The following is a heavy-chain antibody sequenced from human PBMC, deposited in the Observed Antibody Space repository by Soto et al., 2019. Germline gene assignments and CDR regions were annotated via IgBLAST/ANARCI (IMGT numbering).Heavy chain of an antibody. Sequence: QITLKESGPTLVQPTQALTLTCDFSGFSLTTKGVGVGWIRQPPGEALEWVAVIYWDHDKRYSPSLQSRLTMNNDPPKNQVVLSMINMDPVDTATYFCAHVTSTYGGAIGDEVFDIWGQGTMVIVSS. CDR1: GFSLTTKGVG. CDR2: IYWDHDK. J-gene: IGHJ6*02. CDR3: AHVTSTYGGAIGDEVFDI. V-gene: IGHV2-5*02. D-gene: IGHD3-16*02.